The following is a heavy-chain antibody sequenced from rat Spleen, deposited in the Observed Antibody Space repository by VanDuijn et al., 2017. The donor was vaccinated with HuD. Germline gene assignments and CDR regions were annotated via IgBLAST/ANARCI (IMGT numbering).Heavy chain of an antibody. V-gene: IGHV6-6*01. CDR3: VSEFGDY. J-gene: IGHJ2*01. Sequence: EVQVLESGGGLVQPGNSLKLSCATSGFTFSTAWMYWYRQFPEKRLEWVARIKAKSNNYATDYTESVRGRFTISRDDSKSSIYLQMNNLKEEDTAIYYCVSEFGDYWGQGVMVTVSS. CDR2: IKAKSNNYAT. D-gene: IGHD4-3*01. CDR1: GFTFSTAW.